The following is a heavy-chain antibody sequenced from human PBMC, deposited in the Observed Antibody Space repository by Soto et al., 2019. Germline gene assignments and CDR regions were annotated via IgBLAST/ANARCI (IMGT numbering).Heavy chain of an antibody. D-gene: IGHD4-17*01. Sequence: QVQLQQSGPRLVKPSETLSLTCTVSSGPDRSHNWGWIRQPPGRGLEWIGYVYYTGDTAYNPSLRSRVSLSADTSTNDISLTLSSVTAADTAVYYCVSQGIDYLHGLVDVWGQGTTVSVSS. CDR2: VYYTGDT. CDR1: SGPDRSHN. CDR3: VSQGIDYLHGLVDV. V-gene: IGHV4-59*08. J-gene: IGHJ6*02.